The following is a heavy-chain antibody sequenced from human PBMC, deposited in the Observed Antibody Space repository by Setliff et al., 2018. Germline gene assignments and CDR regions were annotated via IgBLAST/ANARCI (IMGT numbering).Heavy chain of an antibody. D-gene: IGHD6-6*01. CDR1: GFTFGAYT. V-gene: IGHV3-23*01. Sequence: GGSLRLSCVASGFTFGAYTLTWVRQAPGKGLEWVSGVTQGGSEFHADSVKGRFTISRDNSKSSVYLQMNNLRVEDTALYYCAKSSGSSSSTNLEYLGPGTLVTVSS. CDR2: VTQGGSE. CDR3: AKSSGSSSSTNLEY. J-gene: IGHJ4*02.